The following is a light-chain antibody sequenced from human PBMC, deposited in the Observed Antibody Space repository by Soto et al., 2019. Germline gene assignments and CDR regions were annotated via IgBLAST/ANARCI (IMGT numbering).Light chain of an antibody. CDR3: QQYNSYSWT. Sequence: IQMTQSPSSVSASVGDRVTMTCRASQGVGGWLAWYQQKPGKVPKLLIYATSSLHSGVPSRFSGSGSGTDFTLSISSLKNEDFATYYCQQYNSYSWTFGQGTKVDIK. V-gene: IGKV1-12*01. J-gene: IGKJ1*01. CDR2: ATS. CDR1: QGVGGW.